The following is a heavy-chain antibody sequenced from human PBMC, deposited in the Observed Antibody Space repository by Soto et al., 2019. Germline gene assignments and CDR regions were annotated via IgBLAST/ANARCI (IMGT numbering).Heavy chain of an antibody. D-gene: IGHD1-7*01. CDR3: AKVTSALELDAFDI. CDR1: GLSFSTYG. J-gene: IGHJ3*02. CDR2: ISYDGSNK. V-gene: IGHV3-30*18. Sequence: QVQLVESEGGVVQPRRSLRLCCAAPGLSFSTYGMHWDRLAPCKGLEWVAVISYDGSNKYYADSVKGRFTISRDNSKNTLYLQMNSLRAEDTAVYYCAKVTSALELDAFDIWGQGTMVTVSS.